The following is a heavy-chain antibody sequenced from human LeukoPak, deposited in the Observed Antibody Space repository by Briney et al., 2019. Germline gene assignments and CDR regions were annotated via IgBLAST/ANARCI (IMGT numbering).Heavy chain of an antibody. CDR3: ATQGWLQSEYYFDH. CDR2: IYHSGNT. J-gene: IGHJ4*02. Sequence: AGGSLRLSCTASGFTFSSRWMTWVRQPPGKGLEWIGKIYHSGNTIYNPSLKSRLAVSVDKSKNQFSLRLTSVTAADTAVYYCATQGWLQSEYYFDHWGQGTLVTVSS. CDR1: GFTFSSRW. D-gene: IGHD5-24*01. V-gene: IGHV4-4*02.